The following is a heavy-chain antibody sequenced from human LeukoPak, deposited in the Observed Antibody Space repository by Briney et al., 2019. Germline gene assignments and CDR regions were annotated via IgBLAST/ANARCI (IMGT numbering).Heavy chain of an antibody. Sequence: ASVKVSCKASGGTFSSYAISWVRQAPGQGLEWMGRIIPILGIANYAQKFQGRVTITADKSTSTAYMEPSSLRSEDTAVYYCARGMRTYWFDPWGQGTLVTVSS. CDR3: ARGMRTYWFDP. V-gene: IGHV1-69*04. J-gene: IGHJ5*02. CDR1: GGTFSSYA. CDR2: IIPILGIA.